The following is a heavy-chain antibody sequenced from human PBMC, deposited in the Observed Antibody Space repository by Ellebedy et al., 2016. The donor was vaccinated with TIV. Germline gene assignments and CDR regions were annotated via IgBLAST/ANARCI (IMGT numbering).Heavy chain of an antibody. D-gene: IGHD2-15*01. CDR1: GFTFSSYA. CDR3: ARVVAATNFDY. CDR2: ISGSGGST. Sequence: GESLKISXAASGFTFSSYAMSWVRQAPGKGLEWVSAISGSGGSTYYADSVKGRFTISRDNSKNTLYLQMNSLRAEDTAVYYCARVVAATNFDYWGQGTLVTVSS. V-gene: IGHV3-23*01. J-gene: IGHJ4*02.